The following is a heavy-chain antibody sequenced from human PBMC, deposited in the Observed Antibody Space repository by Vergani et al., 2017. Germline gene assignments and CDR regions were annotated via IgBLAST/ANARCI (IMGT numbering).Heavy chain of an antibody. CDR3: ARDNTMIVVVTKGLGLVDY. D-gene: IGHD3-22*01. V-gene: IGHV3-23*01. CDR2: ISARYPST. Sequence: EVQLLQSGGGVIQPGGSVRLSCAASGFTFSACPMTWVRQAPGKGLEWVSAISARYPSTYYADSVKGRFTISRDNSKNMLYLQMNSLRAEDTAVYYCARDNTMIVVVTKGLGLVDYWGQGTLVTVSS. CDR1: GFTFSACP. J-gene: IGHJ4*02.